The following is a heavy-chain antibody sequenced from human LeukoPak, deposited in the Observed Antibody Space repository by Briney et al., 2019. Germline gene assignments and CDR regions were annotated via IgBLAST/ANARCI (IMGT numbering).Heavy chain of an antibody. J-gene: IGHJ6*02. CDR3: ARGQSSQGPHYYYYGMDV. Sequence: ASVKVSCKASGYTFTSYDINWVRQATGQGLEWMGWMNPNSGNTGYAQKFQGRVTMTRNTSISTAYMELSSLRSEDTAVYYCARGQSSQGPHYYYYGMDVWGQGTTVTVSS. D-gene: IGHD5/OR15-5a*01. CDR2: MNPNSGNT. CDR1: GYTFTSYD. V-gene: IGHV1-8*01.